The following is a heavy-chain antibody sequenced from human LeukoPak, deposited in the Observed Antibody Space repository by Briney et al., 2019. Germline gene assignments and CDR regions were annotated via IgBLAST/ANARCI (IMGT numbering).Heavy chain of an antibody. D-gene: IGHD3-3*01. Sequence: GASVKVSFKASGYTFTSYYMHWVRQAPGQGLEWLGIINPSGGSTSYAQKFQGRVTMTGDTSTSTVYMELSSLRSEDTAVYYCARPRITKDPMGFDYWGQGTLVTVSS. J-gene: IGHJ4*02. V-gene: IGHV1-46*01. CDR1: GYTFTSYY. CDR3: ARPRITKDPMGFDY. CDR2: INPSGGST.